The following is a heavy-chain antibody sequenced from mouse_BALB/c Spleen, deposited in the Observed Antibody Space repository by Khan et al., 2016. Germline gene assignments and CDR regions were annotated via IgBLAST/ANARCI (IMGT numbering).Heavy chain of an antibody. Sequence: EVKLLESGGGLVQPGGSLKLSCAASGFDFGRYWMSWVRQAPGKGLEWIGEINPDSSTINYTPSLKDKFIISRDNAKNTLYLQMSKVRSEDTALYYCARLHYYGRFAYWGQGTLVTVSA. CDR3: ARLHYYGRFAY. CDR2: INPDSSTI. V-gene: IGHV4-1*02. D-gene: IGHD1-2*01. CDR1: GFDFGRYW. J-gene: IGHJ3*01.